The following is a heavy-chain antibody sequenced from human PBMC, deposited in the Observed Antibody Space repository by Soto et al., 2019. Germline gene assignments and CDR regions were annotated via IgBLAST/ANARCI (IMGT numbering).Heavy chain of an antibody. J-gene: IGHJ6*02. CDR3: ARGDRGGSGSPASYYYSGLDV. V-gene: IGHV3-23*01. Sequence: DVQLLESGGHLVQPGGSLRLSCAASGFTFSSSAMSWVRQAPGKGLEWVSSVSAGGDMTYYSDSVKGRFTISRDNSNNALFLQMNSLRIEDTALYYCARGDRGGSGSPASYYYSGLDVWGQGTTVTVS. D-gene: IGHD3-10*01. CDR1: GFTFSSSA. CDR2: VSAGGDMT.